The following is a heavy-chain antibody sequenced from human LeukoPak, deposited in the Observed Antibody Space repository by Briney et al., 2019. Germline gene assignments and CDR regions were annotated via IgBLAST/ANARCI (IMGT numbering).Heavy chain of an antibody. Sequence: SETLSLTCTVSGGSISSSSYYWGWIRQPPGKGLEWIGSIYYSGSTYYNPSLKSRVTISVDKSKNQFSLKLSSVTAADTAVYYCARVGMATMSTTFEFYYYYMDVWGKGTTVTVSS. CDR2: IYYSGST. J-gene: IGHJ6*03. CDR3: ARVGMATMSTTFEFYYYYMDV. V-gene: IGHV4-39*07. CDR1: GGSISSSSYY. D-gene: IGHD5-24*01.